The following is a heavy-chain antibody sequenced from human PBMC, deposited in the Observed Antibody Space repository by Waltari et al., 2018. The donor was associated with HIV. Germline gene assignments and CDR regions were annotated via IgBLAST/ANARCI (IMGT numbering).Heavy chain of an antibody. J-gene: IGHJ4*02. D-gene: IGHD2-2*03. Sequence: QVQLVASGGGVVHPGRSLRPPCAATGCTFRRYAIHWVRQAPGKGLEWVAVISYDGSNKYYADSVKGRFTISRDNSKNTLYLQMNSLRTEDTAVYYCARGGNGWLPDGYWGQGTLVTVSS. CDR1: GCTFRRYA. V-gene: IGHV3-30-3*01. CDR2: ISYDGSNK. CDR3: ARGGNGWLPDGY.